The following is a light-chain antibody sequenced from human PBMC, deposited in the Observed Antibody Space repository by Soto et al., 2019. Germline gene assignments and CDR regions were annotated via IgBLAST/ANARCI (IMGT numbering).Light chain of an antibody. CDR2: GAS. Sequence: EIVLTQSPGTLSLSPGERATLSCRASQSVSSSYLAWYQQKPGQAPRLLIYGASSRATGIPDRFSGSGSGTDCTLTISRLETEDFAVYYCQQYGSSPRLTFGGGTKVEIK. V-gene: IGKV3-20*01. CDR1: QSVSSSY. J-gene: IGKJ4*01. CDR3: QQYGSSPRLT.